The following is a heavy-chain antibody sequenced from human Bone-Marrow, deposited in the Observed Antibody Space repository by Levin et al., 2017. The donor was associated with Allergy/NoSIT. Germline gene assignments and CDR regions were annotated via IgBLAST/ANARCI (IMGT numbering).Heavy chain of an antibody. CDR1: GYTFTNYN. Sequence: GASVKVSCKASGYTFTNYNINWVRQAAGQGLEWMGWMNPNSSDIGYAQKFQGRVTMTRNTSISTAYMEVSSLRSEDTAVYYCARGVTVTTEYWGQGTLVTVSS. J-gene: IGHJ4*02. CDR2: MNPNSSDI. D-gene: IGHD4-11*01. CDR3: ARGVTVTTEY. V-gene: IGHV1-8*02.